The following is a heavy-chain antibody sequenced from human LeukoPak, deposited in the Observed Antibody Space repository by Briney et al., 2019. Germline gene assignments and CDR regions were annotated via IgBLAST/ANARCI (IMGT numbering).Heavy chain of an antibody. Sequence: PGGSLRLSCAASGFTVSSNYMSWVRQAPGKGLEWVSVIYSGGSTYYADSVKGRFTISRDNSKNTLYLQMNSLRAEDTAVYYCARAETYYYDSSALGGDYWGQGTLVTVSS. CDR2: IYSGGST. CDR1: GFTVSSNY. D-gene: IGHD3-22*01. J-gene: IGHJ4*02. CDR3: ARAETYYYDSSALGGDY. V-gene: IGHV3-53*01.